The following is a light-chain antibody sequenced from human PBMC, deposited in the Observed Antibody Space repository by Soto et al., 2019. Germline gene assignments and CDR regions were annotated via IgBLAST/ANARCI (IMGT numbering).Light chain of an antibody. Sequence: ETVMTQSPATLSVSPGDRATLSCRASQDIGSAVAWYHQRSGQAPRLLIFDASIRVPTTPARFSGSGSGTEFTLTISSLQSEDFAVYYCQQYNNWPSITFGQGTRLEIK. CDR2: DAS. V-gene: IGKV3-15*01. CDR3: QQYNNWPSIT. J-gene: IGKJ5*01. CDR1: QDIGSA.